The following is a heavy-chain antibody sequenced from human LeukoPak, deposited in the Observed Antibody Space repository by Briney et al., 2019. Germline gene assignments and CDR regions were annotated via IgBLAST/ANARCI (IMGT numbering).Heavy chain of an antibody. J-gene: IGHJ3*02. CDR3: ARGSSSWLDAFDI. Sequence: GGSLRLSCAASGFTFSTYAMSWVRQAPGKGLVWVSRINSDGSSTSYADSVKGRFTISRDNAKNTLYLQMNSLRAEDTAVYYCARGSSSWLDAFDIWGQGTMVTVSS. V-gene: IGHV3-74*01. CDR1: GFTFSTYA. D-gene: IGHD6-13*01. CDR2: INSDGSST.